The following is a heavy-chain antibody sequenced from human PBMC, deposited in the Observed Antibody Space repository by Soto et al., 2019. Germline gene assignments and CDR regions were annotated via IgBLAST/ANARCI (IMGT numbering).Heavy chain of an antibody. CDR2: ISAYNGNT. CDR1: GYTFTSYG. CDR3: ATRQCSSTSSYDSDYSHYGMDV. D-gene: IGHD2-2*01. J-gene: IGHJ6*02. V-gene: IGHV1-18*01. Sequence: ASVKVSCKASGYTFTSYGISWVRQAPGQELEWMGWISAYNGNTNYAQKLQGRVTMTRDTSMSTAYMEMTRLRSDDTAVYYCATRQCSSTSSYDSDYSHYGMDVWGQGNTVTVSS.